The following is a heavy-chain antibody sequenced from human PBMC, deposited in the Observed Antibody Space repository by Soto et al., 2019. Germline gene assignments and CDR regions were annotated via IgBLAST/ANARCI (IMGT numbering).Heavy chain of an antibody. Sequence: QVQLVQSGAEVKKPGASVTVSCKVSGYTFTNYGINWVRAAPGQGLEWMGWISTKNGNTNYSQKLQGRVTMTADTSTSTAYMQLRSLRSDDTAVYYCARARIASPGPVIFWGQGTLVTVSS. CDR3: ARARIASPGPVIF. CDR2: ISTKNGNT. CDR1: GYTFTNYG. D-gene: IGHD6-13*01. V-gene: IGHV1-18*01. J-gene: IGHJ4*02.